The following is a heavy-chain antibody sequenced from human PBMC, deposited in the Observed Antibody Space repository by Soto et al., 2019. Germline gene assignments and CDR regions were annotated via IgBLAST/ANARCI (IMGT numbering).Heavy chain of an antibody. CDR1: GVTFNTYA. D-gene: IGHD2-15*01. J-gene: IGHJ4*02. V-gene: IGHV3-30*04. Sequence: QVQLVQSGGGVVQPGRSLTLSCAASGVTFNTYAMHWVRQAPGKGLEWVAIVSYDGSNKYYADSVKGRFTISRDNSKSTLYLQINSVSAEDTAVYYCAKDRGRYCSGARCYLFDSWGQGTLVTVSS. CDR2: VSYDGSNK. CDR3: AKDRGRYCSGARCYLFDS.